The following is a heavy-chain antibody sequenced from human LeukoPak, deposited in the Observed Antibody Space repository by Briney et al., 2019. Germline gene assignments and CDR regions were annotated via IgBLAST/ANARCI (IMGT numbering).Heavy chain of an antibody. Sequence: ASVKVSCKASGYTFTTHYMHWVRQAPGQGLEWMGIINPSGGSTSYAQKFQGRVTITADKSTTTAYMELSSLRSEDTAVYYCASAALGYCSGGSCVENWFDPWGQGTLVTVSS. J-gene: IGHJ5*02. D-gene: IGHD2-15*01. CDR2: INPSGGST. V-gene: IGHV1-46*01. CDR3: ASAALGYCSGGSCVENWFDP. CDR1: GYTFTTHY.